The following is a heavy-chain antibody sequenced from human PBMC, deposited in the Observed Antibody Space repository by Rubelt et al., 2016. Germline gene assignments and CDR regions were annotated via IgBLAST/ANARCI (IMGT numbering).Heavy chain of an antibody. V-gene: IGHV4-34*01. CDR1: GGSFSGYY. Sequence: QVQLQQWGAGLLKPSETLSLTCAVYGGSFSGYYWSWIRQPPGKGLEWIGEINHSGSTNYNPSLKSRVTISVDTPMNRFSLKLRSVTAADTAVYYCGSGRSEWLVDACDIWGQGPMVTVSS. D-gene: IGHD6-19*01. J-gene: IGHJ3*02. CDR2: INHSGST. CDR3: GSGRSEWLVDACDI.